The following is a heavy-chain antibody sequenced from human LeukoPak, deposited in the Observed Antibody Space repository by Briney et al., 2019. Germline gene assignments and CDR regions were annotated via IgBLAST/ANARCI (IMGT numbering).Heavy chain of an antibody. V-gene: IGHV1-2*02. CDR3: AREPLAVAATNNAFDI. D-gene: IGHD2-15*01. Sequence: ASVKVSCKASGYTFTDYYMHWVRQAPGQGLEWMGWINPNNGDTDSAQKFQGRVTMTRDTSISAAYMELSRLRSDDTAVYFCAREPLAVAATNNAFDIWGQGTMVTVSS. CDR1: GYTFTDYY. J-gene: IGHJ3*02. CDR2: INPNNGDT.